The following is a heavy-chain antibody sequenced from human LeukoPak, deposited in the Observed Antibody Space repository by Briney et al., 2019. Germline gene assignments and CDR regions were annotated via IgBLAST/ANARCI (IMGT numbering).Heavy chain of an antibody. V-gene: IGHV1-2*02. D-gene: IGHD6-13*01. CDR2: INPNSGGT. CDR1: GYTFTGYY. J-gene: IGHJ5*02. CDR3: ARDREAAAGTGFDP. Sequence: EASVTVSCKASGYTFTGYYMHWVRQAPRQGLEWMGWINPNSGGTNYAQKFQGRVTMTRDTSISTAYMELSRLRSGDTAVYYCARDREAAAGTGFDPWGQGTLVTVSS.